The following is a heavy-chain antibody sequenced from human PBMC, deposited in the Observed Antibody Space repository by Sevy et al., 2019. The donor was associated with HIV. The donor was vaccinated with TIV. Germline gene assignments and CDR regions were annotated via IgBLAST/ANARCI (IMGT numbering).Heavy chain of an antibody. Sequence: SETLSLTCAVHDGSFSGYYWNWIRQLPGKGLEWIGEINESGITYYNPSLKSRVTISVDTSKKQFALKLNSVTAADTAVYFCARSPPVVVVPGAPSWFDPWGQGTLVTVSS. CDR3: ARSPPVVVVPGAPSWFDP. CDR1: DGSFSGYY. D-gene: IGHD2-2*01. J-gene: IGHJ5*02. CDR2: INESGIT. V-gene: IGHV4-34*01.